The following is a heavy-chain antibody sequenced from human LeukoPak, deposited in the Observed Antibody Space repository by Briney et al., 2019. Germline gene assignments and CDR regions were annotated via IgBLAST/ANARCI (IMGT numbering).Heavy chain of an antibody. Sequence: SETLSLTCTVSGGSISSGGYYWNWIRQHPGKGLEWIGYIYYSGSTYYNPSLKSRVTISVNTSKNQFSLKLSSVTAADTAVYYCARSPSSWQPYYFDYWGQGTLVTVSS. CDR3: ARSPSSWQPYYFDY. D-gene: IGHD6-13*01. CDR1: GGSISSGGYY. CDR2: IYYSGST. J-gene: IGHJ4*02. V-gene: IGHV4-31*03.